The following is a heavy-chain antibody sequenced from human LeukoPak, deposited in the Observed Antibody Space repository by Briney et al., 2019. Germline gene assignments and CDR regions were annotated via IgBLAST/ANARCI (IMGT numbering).Heavy chain of an antibody. CDR3: ASLPGAYYFDY. CDR1: GFTFSSYS. D-gene: IGHD1-14*01. Sequence: GGSLRLSCAASGFTFSSYSMNWVRQAPGKGLEWVAVISYDGSNKYYADSVKGRFTISRDNSKNTLYLQMNSLRAEDTAVYYCASLPGAYYFDYWGQGTLVTVSS. J-gene: IGHJ4*02. V-gene: IGHV3-30*03. CDR2: ISYDGSNK.